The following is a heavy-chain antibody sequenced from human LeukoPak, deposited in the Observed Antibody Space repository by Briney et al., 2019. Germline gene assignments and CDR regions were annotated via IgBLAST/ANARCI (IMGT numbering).Heavy chain of an antibody. Sequence: ASVKVSSKTSGYAFTSYGISWVRQAPGQGLEWMGWISTYNGNTNYAQKLQGRVTITTDTSTSTAYMDLRSLRSDDTAVYYCARGLWFGPFDYWGQGTLVTVSS. CDR1: GYAFTSYG. V-gene: IGHV1-18*01. D-gene: IGHD3-10*01. CDR3: ARGLWFGPFDY. CDR2: ISTYNGNT. J-gene: IGHJ4*02.